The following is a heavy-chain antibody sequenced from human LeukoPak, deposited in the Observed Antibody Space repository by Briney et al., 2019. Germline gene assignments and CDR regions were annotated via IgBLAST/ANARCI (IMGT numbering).Heavy chain of an antibody. J-gene: IGHJ6*03. CDR3: ARVVGLTGYSSSWYSGYYYYMDV. Sequence: SVKVSCNASGGTFSSYAISWVRQAPGQGLEWMGGIIPIFGTTNYAQKFQDRVTITAEESTSTAYMELSSLRSEDTAVYYCARVVGLTGYSSSWYSGYYYYMDVWGKGTTVTISS. V-gene: IGHV1-69*01. CDR1: GGTFSSYA. CDR2: IIPIFGTT. D-gene: IGHD6-13*01.